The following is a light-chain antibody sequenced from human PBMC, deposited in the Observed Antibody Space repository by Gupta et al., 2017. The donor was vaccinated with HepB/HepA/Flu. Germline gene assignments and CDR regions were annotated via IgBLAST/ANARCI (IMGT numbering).Light chain of an antibody. Sequence: SALTQPRSVSASPGPSVTIFCTGTSSDIGAYNYVSWYPQRPGEAPKLLLYDVNKRPSEVPDRFSGAKSGNTAALTIAGLQAEDEADYYCGSDAGGYSIYVLRTGTKVTVL. V-gene: IGLV2-11*01. CDR2: DVN. J-gene: IGLJ1*01. CDR3: GSDAGGYSIYV. CDR1: SSDIGAYNY.